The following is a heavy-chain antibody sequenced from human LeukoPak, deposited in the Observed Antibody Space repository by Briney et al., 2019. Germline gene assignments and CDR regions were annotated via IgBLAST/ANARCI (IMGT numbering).Heavy chain of an antibody. CDR1: GFTFGNYA. J-gene: IGHJ4*02. CDR3: AKNLGNFDY. Sequence: GGSLRLSCAASGFTFGNYAMSWVRQAPGKGLEWVSAISGSDDSTYYADSVKGRFTISRDNSKNTLYLQMNSLRAEDTAVYYCAKNLGNFDYWGQGTLVTVSS. V-gene: IGHV3-23*01. CDR2: ISGSDDST.